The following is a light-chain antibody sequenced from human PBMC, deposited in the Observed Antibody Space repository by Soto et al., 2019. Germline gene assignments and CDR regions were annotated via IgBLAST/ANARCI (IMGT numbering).Light chain of an antibody. CDR1: QSINSY. V-gene: IGKV1-39*01. CDR3: QQSYSTPFT. Sequence: DIQMTQSPSSLSASVGDRVTITCRASQSINSYLNWYQQTPGKAPKLLIYAASTLQSGVPSRFSGSGSGTDFTLTISSLQPEDFATYSCQQSYSTPFTFGPGTQVDI. CDR2: AAS. J-gene: IGKJ3*01.